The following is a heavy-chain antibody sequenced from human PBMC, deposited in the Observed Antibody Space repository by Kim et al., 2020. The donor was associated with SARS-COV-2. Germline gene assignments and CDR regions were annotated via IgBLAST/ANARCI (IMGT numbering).Heavy chain of an antibody. Sequence: GGSLRLSCAPSGFIVSNTTLSWVRQAPGKGLEWVSVIYTGATTYYADPATGRFTISRDNSRNTVYLQMNSLRADDTAVYYFSSLGPVTANYYYGMDV. V-gene: IGHV3-53*01. CDR3: SSLGPVTANYYYGMDV. D-gene: IGHD2-21*02. J-gene: IGHJ6*01. CDR1: GFIVSNTT. CDR2: IYTGATT.